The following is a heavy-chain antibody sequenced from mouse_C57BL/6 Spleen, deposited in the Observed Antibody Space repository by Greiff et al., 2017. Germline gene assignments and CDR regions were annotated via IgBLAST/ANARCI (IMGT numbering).Heavy chain of an antibody. CDR2: IDPSDSYT. CDR3: ARNYYGSTYAMNY. J-gene: IGHJ4*01. CDR1: GYTFTSYW. D-gene: IGHD1-1*01. V-gene: IGHV1-69*01. Sequence: QVKLQQPGAELVMPGASVKLSCKASGYTFTSYWMHWVKQRPGQGLEWIGEIDPSDSYTNYNQKFKGKSTLTVDKSSSTAYMQLSSLTSEDSAVYYCARNYYGSTYAMNYGVQGTSATVPS.